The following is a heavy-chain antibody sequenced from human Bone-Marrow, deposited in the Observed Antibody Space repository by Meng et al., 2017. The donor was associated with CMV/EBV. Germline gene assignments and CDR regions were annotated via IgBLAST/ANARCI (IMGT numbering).Heavy chain of an antibody. J-gene: IGHJ3*01. CDR2: ISSSSSYI. V-gene: IGHV3-21*01. Sequence: GESLKISCAASGFTFSSYSMNWVRQAPGKGLEWVSSISSSSSYIYYADSVKGRFTISRDNAKNSLYLQMNSLRAEDTAVYYCARFSSSDDAFDVWGQGTRVTVSS. CDR1: GFTFSSYS. CDR3: ARFSSSDDAFDV. D-gene: IGHD6-6*01.